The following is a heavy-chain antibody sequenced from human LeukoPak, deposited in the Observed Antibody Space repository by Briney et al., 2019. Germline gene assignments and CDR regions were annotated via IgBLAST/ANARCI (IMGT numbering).Heavy chain of an antibody. CDR1: GGSGGSISSSNY. CDR2: IYHSGST. Sequence: SETLSLTCAVSGGSGGSISSSNYWSWVRQPPGKGLEWIGEIYHSGSTNYNPSLKSRVAIPVDTSKNQFSLKLSSVTAADTAVYYCARGIAMVRGVIPDIDYWGQGTLVTVSS. D-gene: IGHD3-10*01. J-gene: IGHJ4*02. V-gene: IGHV4-4*02. CDR3: ARGIAMVRGVIPDIDY.